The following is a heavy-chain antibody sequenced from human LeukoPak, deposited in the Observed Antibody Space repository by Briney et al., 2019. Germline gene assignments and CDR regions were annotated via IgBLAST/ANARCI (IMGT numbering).Heavy chain of an antibody. D-gene: IGHD6-19*01. Sequence: ASVKVSCKASGYSFTGYYIYWVRQAPGQGLEWMGWISAYNGNTNYAQKLQGRVTMTTDTSTSTAYMELRSLRSDDTAVYYCARDWAAEQWLVGGLFDYWGQGTLVTVSS. CDR1: GYSFTGYY. CDR2: ISAYNGNT. CDR3: ARDWAAEQWLVGGLFDY. J-gene: IGHJ4*02. V-gene: IGHV1-18*04.